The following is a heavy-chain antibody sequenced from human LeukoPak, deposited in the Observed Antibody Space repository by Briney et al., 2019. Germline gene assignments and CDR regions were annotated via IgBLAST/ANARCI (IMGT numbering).Heavy chain of an antibody. V-gene: IGHV4-4*07. Sequence: SETLSLTCTVSNGSISIYYWSWVRQPAGKGLEWIGRISASGRTNYNPSLKSRVTMSLDTYKNQFSLKLSSVTAADTAVYYCAREITVTRPFDYWGPGTLVTVSS. D-gene: IGHD4-17*01. CDR3: AREITVTRPFDY. CDR1: NGSISIYY. CDR2: ISASGRT. J-gene: IGHJ4*02.